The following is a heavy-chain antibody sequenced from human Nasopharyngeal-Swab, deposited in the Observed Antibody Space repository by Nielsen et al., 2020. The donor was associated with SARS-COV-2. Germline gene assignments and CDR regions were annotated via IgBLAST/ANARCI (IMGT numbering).Heavy chain of an antibody. CDR1: GFIFSASA. CDR3: TTDFYFDY. CDR2: IGDKDHNYAT. Sequence: GESLKISCAASGFIFSASAIHWVRQASGTGPEWVGRIGDKDHNYATTYGASVQGRFTISRDDSKNTAFLQMDSLKTEDTALYYCTTDFYFDYWGQGTLVTVSS. J-gene: IGHJ4*02. V-gene: IGHV3-73*01.